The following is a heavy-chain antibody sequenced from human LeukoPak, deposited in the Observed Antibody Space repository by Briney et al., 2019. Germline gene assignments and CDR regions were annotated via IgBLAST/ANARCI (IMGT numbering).Heavy chain of an antibody. CDR1: GFTFSSYS. D-gene: IGHD3-22*01. Sequence: GGSLRLSCAASGFTFSSYSMNWVRQAPGKGPEWVSYISSSSSTIYYADSVKGRFTISRDNAKNSLYLQMNSLRDEDTAVYYCARGYYYDSSGYPDYWGQGTLVTVSS. CDR3: ARGYYYDSSGYPDY. CDR2: ISSSSSTI. V-gene: IGHV3-48*02. J-gene: IGHJ4*02.